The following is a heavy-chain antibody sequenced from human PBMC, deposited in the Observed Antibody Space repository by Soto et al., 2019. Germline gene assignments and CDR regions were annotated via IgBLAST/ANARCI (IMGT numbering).Heavy chain of an antibody. Sequence: SETLSLTCAVYGGSFSGYYWSWIRQPPGKGLEWIGEINHSGSTNYNPSPKSRVTISVDTSKNQFSLKLSSVTAADTAVYYCARGSAVPAAALYNWFDPWGQGTLVTVS. CDR2: INHSGST. CDR3: ARGSAVPAAALYNWFDP. CDR1: GGSFSGYY. D-gene: IGHD2-2*01. J-gene: IGHJ5*02. V-gene: IGHV4-34*01.